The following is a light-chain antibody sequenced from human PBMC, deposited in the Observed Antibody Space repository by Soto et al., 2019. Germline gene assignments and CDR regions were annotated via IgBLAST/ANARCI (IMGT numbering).Light chain of an antibody. J-gene: IGKJ3*01. Sequence: DIQMTQSPSSVSASVGDRVTITCRASQGISSWLAWYQQKPGKAPKLLIYAASNLQSGATTRFSASASVTDFTLTSSSPQPEDFANYYCQQANSFPFTFGPGTKVYIK. CDR2: AAS. CDR3: QQANSFPFT. CDR1: QGISSW. V-gene: IGKV1-12*01.